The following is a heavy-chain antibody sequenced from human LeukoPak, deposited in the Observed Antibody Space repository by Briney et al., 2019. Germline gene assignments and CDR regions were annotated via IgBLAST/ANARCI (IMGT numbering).Heavy chain of an antibody. CDR1: GFTFSNYE. CDR3: ARGALAGEVMDV. J-gene: IGHJ6*02. Sequence: GGSLRLSCAASGFTFSNYEMNWVRQAPGRGLEWVSYISSSGSTIHYADSVKGRFTISRDNAKNSLYLQMNSLRAEDTAVYYCARGALAGEVMDVWGQGTTVTVSS. CDR2: ISSSGSTI. V-gene: IGHV3-48*03. D-gene: IGHD6-19*01.